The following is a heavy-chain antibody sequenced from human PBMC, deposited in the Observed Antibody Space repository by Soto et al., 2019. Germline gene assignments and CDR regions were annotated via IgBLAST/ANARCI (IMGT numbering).Heavy chain of an antibody. CDR2: ISSSSSYI. D-gene: IGHD1-26*01. J-gene: IGHJ4*02. CDR3: ARVLSGGYYPPHFDY. V-gene: IGHV3-21*01. CDR1: GFTFSSYS. Sequence: GGSLRLSCAASGFTFSSYSMNWVRQAPGKGLEWVSSISSSSSYIYYADSVKGRFTISRDNAKNSLYLQMNSLRAEDTAVYYCARVLSGGYYPPHFDYWGQGTLVTV.